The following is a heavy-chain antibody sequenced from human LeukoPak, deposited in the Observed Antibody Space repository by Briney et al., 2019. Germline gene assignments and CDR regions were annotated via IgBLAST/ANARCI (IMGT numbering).Heavy chain of an antibody. CDR1: GFTVSSNS. CDR3: ARRARAYSHPYDY. J-gene: IGHJ4*02. Sequence: PGGSLRLSCTVSGFTVSSNSMSWVRQAPGKGLEWVSFIYSDNTHYSDSVKVRFTISRDNSKNTLYLQMNSLRAEDTAVYSCARRARAYSHPYDYWGQGTLVTVSS. D-gene: IGHD4/OR15-4a*01. V-gene: IGHV3-53*01. CDR2: IYSDNT.